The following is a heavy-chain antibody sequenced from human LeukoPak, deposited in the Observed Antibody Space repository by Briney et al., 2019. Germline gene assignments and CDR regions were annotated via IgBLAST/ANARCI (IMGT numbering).Heavy chain of an antibody. D-gene: IGHD3-22*01. V-gene: IGHV5-10-1*01. J-gene: IGHJ4*02. CDR1: GYSFTSYW. CDR2: IDPSDSYT. CDR3: ASGYDSSGYAFDY. Sequence: GESLKISCKGSGYSFTSYWISWVRQMPGKGLEWMGRIDPSDSYTNYSPSFQGHVTISADKSINTAYLQWSSLKASDTAMYYCASGYDSSGYAFDYWGQGTLVTVPS.